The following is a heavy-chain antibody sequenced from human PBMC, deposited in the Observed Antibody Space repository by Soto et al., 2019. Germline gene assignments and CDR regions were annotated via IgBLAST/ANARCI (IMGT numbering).Heavy chain of an antibody. J-gene: IGHJ4*02. CDR2: IKKDGSGT. CDR3: ARVANGVVAPAATYYFDY. V-gene: IGHV3-7*03. D-gene: IGHD2-2*01. CDR1: GFNFNDHW. Sequence: GGSLRLSCAASGFNFNDHWMTWVRQAPGKGLEWAANIKKDGSGTYYVDSVKGRFTISRDNANNSLFLQMNSLRADDTAVYYCARVANGVVAPAATYYFDYWGQGALVTVSS.